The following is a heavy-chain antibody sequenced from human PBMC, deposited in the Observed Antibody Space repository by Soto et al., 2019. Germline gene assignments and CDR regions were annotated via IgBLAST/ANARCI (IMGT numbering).Heavy chain of an antibody. V-gene: IGHV2-5*02. J-gene: IGHJ3*02. CDR3: ARRLLQSANSWYSGAFDI. D-gene: IGHD4-4*01. CDR1: GFSLSTSGVG. CDR2: IYWDDDK. Sequence: QITLQESGPAVVRPTETLMLTCTLSGFSLSTSGVGVGWVRQSPGKALEWLAVIYWDDDKRYMPSLQNRLTITIYNSKTQLVLTITHILPIDTGRYYCARRLLQSANSWYSGAFDIWGHGTVVAVS.